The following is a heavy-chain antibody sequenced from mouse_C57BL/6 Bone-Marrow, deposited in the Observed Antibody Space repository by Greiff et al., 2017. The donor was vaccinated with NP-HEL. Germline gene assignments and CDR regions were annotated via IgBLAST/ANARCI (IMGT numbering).Heavy chain of an antibody. CDR2: INPGSGGT. Sequence: VQLQQSGAELVRPGTSVKVSCKASGYAFTNYLIEWVKQRPGQGLEWIGVINPGSGGTNYNEKFKGKATLTADKSSSTAYMQLSSLTSEDSAVYFCARGKIYYGYGNFDYWGQGTTLTVSS. J-gene: IGHJ2*01. V-gene: IGHV1-54*01. CDR1: GYAFTNYL. CDR3: ARGKIYYGYGNFDY. D-gene: IGHD2-2*01.